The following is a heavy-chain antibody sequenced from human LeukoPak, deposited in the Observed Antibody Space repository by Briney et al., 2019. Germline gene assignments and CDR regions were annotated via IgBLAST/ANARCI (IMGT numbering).Heavy chain of an antibody. CDR1: GFTFSSYN. V-gene: IGHV3-48*02. CDR3: ARPSGSYGGAFDI. D-gene: IGHD1-26*01. Sequence: TGGSLRLSCAASGFTFSSYNMNWVRQAPGKGLEWVSYISSSSSTIYYADSVKGRFTISRDNAKSSLYLQMNSLRDGDTAVYYCARPSGSYGGAFDIWGQGTMVTVSS. CDR2: ISSSSSTI. J-gene: IGHJ3*02.